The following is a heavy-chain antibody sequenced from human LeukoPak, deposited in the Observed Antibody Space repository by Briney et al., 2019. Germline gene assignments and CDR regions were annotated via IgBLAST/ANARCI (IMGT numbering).Heavy chain of an antibody. J-gene: IGHJ4*02. D-gene: IGHD4-17*01. CDR1: GGSISSSSYS. CDR3: ARHFLNNYGHYY. Sequence: SETLSLTCTVSGGSISSSSYSWTWIRQPPGKGLEWIGSIHYDGNTYYKPSLRSRVTISVDTSNQFSLRLSSATAADTATYYCARHFLNNYGHYYWGQGTLVTVSS. CDR2: IHYDGNT. V-gene: IGHV4-39*01.